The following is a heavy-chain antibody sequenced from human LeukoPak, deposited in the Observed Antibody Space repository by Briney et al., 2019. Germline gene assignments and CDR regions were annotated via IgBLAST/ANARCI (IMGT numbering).Heavy chain of an antibody. J-gene: IGHJ4*02. CDR2: INHSGST. Sequence: SETLSLTCAVYGVSFSGYYWSWIRQPPGKGLEWIGEINHSGSTNYNPSLKSRVTISVDTSKNQFSLKLSSVTAADTAVYYCARGFGCRWESGCFFDYWGQGTLVTVSS. CDR1: GVSFSGYY. D-gene: IGHD6-19*01. V-gene: IGHV4-34*01. CDR3: ARGFGCRWESGCFFDY.